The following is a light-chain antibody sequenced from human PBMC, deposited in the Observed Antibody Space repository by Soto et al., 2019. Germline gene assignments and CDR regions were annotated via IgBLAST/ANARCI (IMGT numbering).Light chain of an antibody. CDR2: GAS. Sequence: ETVLAPSPGTPSFSPGGRATLSCRASQFVSSNLAWYQQKPGQAPRLLIYGASTRATGIPARFSGSGSETDFTLTITRLEPEDFAVYYCQQYSSSRTFGQGTKVDIK. V-gene: IGKV3-20*01. J-gene: IGKJ1*01. CDR1: QFVSSN. CDR3: QQYSSSRT.